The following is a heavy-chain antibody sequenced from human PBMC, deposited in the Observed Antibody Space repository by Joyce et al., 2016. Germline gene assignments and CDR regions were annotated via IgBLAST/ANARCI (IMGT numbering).Heavy chain of an antibody. CDR2: KKAAGTEK. CDR3: VRDQTVVVTAHWYFDL. D-gene: IGHD2-21*02. CDR1: GFTFSDYW. V-gene: IGHV3-7*03. Sequence: EVQLVESGGGLVQPGGSLRISCAGSGFTFSDYWMTWVLQFIGKGLGWVAHKKAAGTEKHYLDSVKGRFTISRENAKNSLYLQMNSLRAEDTAVYFCVRDQTVVVTAHWYFDLWGRGTLVTVSS. J-gene: IGHJ2*01.